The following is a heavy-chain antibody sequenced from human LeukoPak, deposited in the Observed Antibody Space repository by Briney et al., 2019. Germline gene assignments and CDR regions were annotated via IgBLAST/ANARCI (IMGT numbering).Heavy chain of an antibody. CDR1: GFTFSSYA. Sequence: GGSLRLSCAASGFTFSSYAMSWVRQAPGKGLEWVSTISGSADNTYYADSVKGRFTISRDNSKNTLYLQMNSLRAEDTAIYYCAREGYIGYDLYSFDYWGQGALVTVSS. CDR3: AREGYIGYDLYSFDY. CDR2: ISGSADNT. J-gene: IGHJ4*02. D-gene: IGHD5-12*01. V-gene: IGHV3-23*01.